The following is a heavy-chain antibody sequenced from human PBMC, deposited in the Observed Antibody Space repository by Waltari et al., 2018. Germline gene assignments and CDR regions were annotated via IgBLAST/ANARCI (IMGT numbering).Heavy chain of an antibody. CDR2: LNPRGGDT. J-gene: IGHJ4*02. D-gene: IGHD2-2*01. V-gene: IGHV1-46*01. CDR1: GSRVTSYY. Sequence: QVQLVQSGAEVKKPGVSVKVSCKASGSRVTSYYMHWVRQAPGQGLEWMGVLNPRGGDTTYAQRFQGRVTMTTETSTSTVYMELSSLRSEDTAVYYCARDGGSSSGFDYWGQGTLVTVS. CDR3: ARDGGSSSGFDY.